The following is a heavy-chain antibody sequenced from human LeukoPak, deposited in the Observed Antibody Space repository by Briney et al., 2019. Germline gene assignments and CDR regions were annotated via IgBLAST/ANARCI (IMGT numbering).Heavy chain of an antibody. CDR2: IYSGGTT. Sequence: GGSLRLSCAASGFTVSSNYMSWVRQAPGKGLEWVSVIYSGGTTYYADSVKGRFTISRDNSKNTLYLQMNSLRAEDTAMYYCAESNWNDAGPFDIWGQGTMVTVSS. D-gene: IGHD1-20*01. J-gene: IGHJ3*02. CDR3: AESNWNDAGPFDI. V-gene: IGHV3-53*01. CDR1: GFTVSSNY.